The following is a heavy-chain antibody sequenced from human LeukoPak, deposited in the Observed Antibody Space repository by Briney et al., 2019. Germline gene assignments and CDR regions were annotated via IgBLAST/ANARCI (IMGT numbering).Heavy chain of an antibody. CDR3: AKARDSSGWFDP. D-gene: IGHD6-19*01. V-gene: IGHV3-21*01. J-gene: IGHJ5*02. CDR2: ISSSSSYI. CDR1: GFTFSSYS. Sequence: RGALRLSCAASGFTFSSYSMNWVRQAPGKGLEGVSSISSSSSYIYYADSVKGRFTISRDNANNSLYLQMNILRDEDTAVYYCAKARDSSGWFDPWGQGTLVTVSS.